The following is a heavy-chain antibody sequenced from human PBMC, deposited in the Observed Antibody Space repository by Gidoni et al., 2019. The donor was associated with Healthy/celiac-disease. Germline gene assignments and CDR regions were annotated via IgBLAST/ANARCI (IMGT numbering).Heavy chain of an antibody. V-gene: IGHV3-9*01. CDR2: ISWNSGSI. D-gene: IGHD2-15*01. CDR3: AKEQVVVGGDYFDY. J-gene: IGHJ4*02. Sequence: EVQLVGSGGGVVQPGRSLSHACAASGFPLDEYALQWVRQAPGKGLEWVSGISWNSGSIGYADSVKGRFTISRDNAPISLYLQMNSLRAEATALYYCAKEQVVVGGDYFDYWGQGTLVTVSS. CDR1: GFPLDEYA.